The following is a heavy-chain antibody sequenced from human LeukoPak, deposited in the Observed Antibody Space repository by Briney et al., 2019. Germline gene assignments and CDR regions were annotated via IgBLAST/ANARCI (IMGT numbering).Heavy chain of an antibody. CDR1: GCTFSSFA. D-gene: IGHD5-18*01. Sequence: PGGSLRLSCEASGCTFSSFAMNWVRQAPGKGPEWVTGISASGGGTYYADSVKGRFTISRDNSKNTIHLQLNSLRAEDTAIYYCAKSPGDTRSYYYMDVWGKGTTVTVSS. CDR3: AKSPGDTRSYYYMDV. V-gene: IGHV3-23*01. J-gene: IGHJ6*03. CDR2: ISASGGGT.